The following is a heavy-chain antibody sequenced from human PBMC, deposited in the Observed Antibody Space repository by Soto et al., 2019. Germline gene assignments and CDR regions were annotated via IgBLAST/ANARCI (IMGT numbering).Heavy chain of an antibody. V-gene: IGHV3-74*01. D-gene: IGHD1-26*01. CDR1: GFSFSSHW. CDR3: ASHRGRNTDLDY. Sequence: EVQLAESGGGVVQPGGSLRLSCVASGFSFSSHWMYWVRQGSGKGLAWVSRISTDGSTTTYADSVKGRFTISRDNAKNTVYLQMNSLRVEDTSLYYCASHRGRNTDLDYWGQGTLVTVSS. J-gene: IGHJ4*02. CDR2: ISTDGSTT.